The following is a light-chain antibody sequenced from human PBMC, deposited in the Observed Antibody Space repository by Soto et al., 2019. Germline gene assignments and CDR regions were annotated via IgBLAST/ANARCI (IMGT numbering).Light chain of an antibody. CDR2: KAS. J-gene: IGKJ1*01. CDR1: QTISSW. V-gene: IGKV1-5*03. CDR3: QHYNSYSEA. Sequence: IQMTQSPSSLYASVGDRVTITCRASQTISSWLAWYQQKPGKAPKLLIYKASTLKSGVPSRFSGSGSGTEFTLTISSLQPDDFATYYCQHYNSYSEAFGQGTKVDI.